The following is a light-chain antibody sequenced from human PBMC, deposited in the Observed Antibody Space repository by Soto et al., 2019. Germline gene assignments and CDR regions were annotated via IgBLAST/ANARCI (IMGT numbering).Light chain of an antibody. V-gene: IGKV3-15*01. CDR3: QQYDNWPPIT. CDR1: QSVSSN. CDR2: GAS. J-gene: IGKJ5*01. Sequence: IGMTLSPAAVSVSPRERATLSCRASQSVSSNLAWYQQKPGQAPRLLIYGASTRATGIPARFSGSGSGTEFTLTISSLQSEDFAVYYCQQYDNWPPITFGQGTRLEIK.